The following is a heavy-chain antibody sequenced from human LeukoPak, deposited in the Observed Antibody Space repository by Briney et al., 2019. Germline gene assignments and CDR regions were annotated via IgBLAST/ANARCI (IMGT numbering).Heavy chain of an antibody. CDR2: IKQDGSEK. D-gene: IGHD3-22*01. CDR1: GFTFSDHY. Sequence: GGSLRLSCAASGFTFSDHYMDWVRQAPGKGLEWVANIKQDGSEKYYVDPVKGRFTISRDSAKNSLYLQMNSLRAEDTAVYYCARARGYDSSGYYVDYWGQGTLVTVSP. V-gene: IGHV3-7*03. CDR3: ARARGYDSSGYYVDY. J-gene: IGHJ4*02.